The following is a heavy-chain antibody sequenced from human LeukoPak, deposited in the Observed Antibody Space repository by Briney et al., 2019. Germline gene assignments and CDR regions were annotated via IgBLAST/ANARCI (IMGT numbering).Heavy chain of an antibody. D-gene: IGHD3-22*01. Sequence: GGSLRLSCAVSGFTFSSYWMSWVRQAPGKGLKWVANIKQDGSEKYYVDSVKGRFTTSRDNAKNSLYLQMNSLRAEDTAVYYCARDPYYYDSSGFFDYWGQGTLVTVSS. CDR3: ARDPYYYDSSGFFDY. V-gene: IGHV3-7*01. CDR1: GFTFSSYW. J-gene: IGHJ4*02. CDR2: IKQDGSEK.